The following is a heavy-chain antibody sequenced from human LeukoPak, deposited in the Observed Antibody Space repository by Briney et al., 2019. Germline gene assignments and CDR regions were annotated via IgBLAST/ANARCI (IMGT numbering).Heavy chain of an antibody. CDR1: GFTFNNYW. CDR3: ASLGNSNYMDV. V-gene: IGHV3-7*01. CDR2: IRQEGSEK. Sequence: PGGSLRLSCGASGFTFNNYWMSWVRQAPGRAREWVANIRQEGSEKYYVDSVKDRFTISRDNAENSVYVQMNGLRAEDTAVYYCASLGNSNYMDVWGKGTTVTVSS. J-gene: IGHJ6*03. D-gene: IGHD1-7*01.